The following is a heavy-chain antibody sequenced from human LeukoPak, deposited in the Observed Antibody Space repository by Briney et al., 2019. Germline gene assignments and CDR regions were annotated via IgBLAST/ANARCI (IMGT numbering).Heavy chain of an antibody. V-gene: IGHV3-21*01. J-gene: IGHJ4*02. CDR3: ARDLSGLSYSSSWYYDY. CDR2: ISSSSSYI. CDR1: GFTFSSYS. Sequence: GGSLRLSCAASGFTFSSYSMNWVRQAPGKGLEWVSSISSSSSYIYYADSVKGRFTISRDNAKNSLYLQMNSLRAEDTAVYYCARDLSGLSYSSSWYYDYWGQGTLVTVSS. D-gene: IGHD6-13*01.